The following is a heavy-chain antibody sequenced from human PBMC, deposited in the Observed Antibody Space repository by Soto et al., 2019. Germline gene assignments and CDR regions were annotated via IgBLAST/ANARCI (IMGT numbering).Heavy chain of an antibody. D-gene: IGHD3-22*01. J-gene: IGHJ2*01. CDR1: GGTFSSYA. V-gene: IGHV1-69*01. Sequence: QVQLVQSGAEVKKPGSSVKVSCKASGGTFSSYAISWVRQAPGQGLEWMGGIIPIFGTANYAQKFQGRVTITADESTSTAYMKLSSLRSEDTAVYYCARGPRWLLPTDWYFDLWGRGTLVTVSS. CDR2: IIPIFGTA. CDR3: ARGPRWLLPTDWYFDL.